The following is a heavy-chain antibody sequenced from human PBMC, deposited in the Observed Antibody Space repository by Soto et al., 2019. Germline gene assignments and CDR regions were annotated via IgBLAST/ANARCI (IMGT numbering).Heavy chain of an antibody. Sequence: QVQLVESGGGVVQPGRSLRLSCAASGFTFSSYGMHWVRQAPGKGLEWVAVISYDGSKKYYADSVKGRFTISRDNSKNMLYLQMNSLRAEDTAVYYCAKERTLCGYWGGDAFDIWGQGTMVTVSS. CDR1: GFTFSSYG. D-gene: IGHD3-22*01. J-gene: IGHJ3*02. V-gene: IGHV3-30*18. CDR2: ISYDGSKK. CDR3: AKERTLCGYWGGDAFDI.